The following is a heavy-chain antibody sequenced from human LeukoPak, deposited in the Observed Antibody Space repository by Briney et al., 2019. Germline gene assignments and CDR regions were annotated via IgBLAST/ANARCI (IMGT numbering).Heavy chain of an antibody. CDR2: ISGSGGST. CDR3: AKDQGSSWYLDYFQH. D-gene: IGHD6-13*01. J-gene: IGHJ1*01. V-gene: IGHV3-23*01. Sequence: PGGSLRLSCAASGFTFSSYAMSWVRQAPGKGLEWVSAISGSGGSTYYADSVNGRFTISRDNSKTTLYLQMNSLRAEDTAVYYCAKDQGSSWYLDYFQHWGQGTLVTVSS. CDR1: GFTFSSYA.